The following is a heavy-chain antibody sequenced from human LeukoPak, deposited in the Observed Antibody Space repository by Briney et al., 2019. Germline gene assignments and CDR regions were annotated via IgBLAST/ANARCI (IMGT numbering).Heavy chain of an antibody. D-gene: IGHD3-22*01. V-gene: IGHV4-34*01. Sequence: SETLSLTCAVYGGSFSTYYWSWIRQPPGKGLEWIGEINHSGRTNYNPSLKSRVTISVDTSKNQFSLKVRSVTAADTAVYYCARSRRLFGYYYYYMDVWDKGTTVTISS. CDR2: INHSGRT. J-gene: IGHJ6*03. CDR1: GGSFSTYY. CDR3: ARSRRLFGYYYYYMDV.